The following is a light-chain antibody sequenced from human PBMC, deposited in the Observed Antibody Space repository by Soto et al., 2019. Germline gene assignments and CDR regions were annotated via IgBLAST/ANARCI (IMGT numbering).Light chain of an antibody. Sequence: SVLTQPASVSGSPGQSITISCTGTSSDVGSYNLVSWYQQHPGKAPKLMIYEVSKRPSGVSNRFSGSKSGNTASLTISVLQAEDEADYYCCSYAGSSTMVFGTGTKVTVL. CDR3: CSYAGSSTMV. V-gene: IGLV2-23*02. CDR2: EVS. J-gene: IGLJ1*01. CDR1: SSDVGSYNL.